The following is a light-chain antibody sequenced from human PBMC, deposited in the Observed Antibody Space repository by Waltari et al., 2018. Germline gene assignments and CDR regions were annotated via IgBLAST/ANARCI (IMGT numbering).Light chain of an antibody. V-gene: IGKV3-20*01. J-gene: IGKJ1*01. CDR3: HQYDRSPWT. CDR1: QSIGNNY. CDR2: AAS. Sequence: ENVLTQSPGTLSLSPGERATLSCRASQSIGNNYLAWYQQKPGQAPRLLIYAASIRATGIPDRFSGSGSGTDFTLTISRLEPEDFAVFYCHQYDRSPWTFGQVTKVEF.